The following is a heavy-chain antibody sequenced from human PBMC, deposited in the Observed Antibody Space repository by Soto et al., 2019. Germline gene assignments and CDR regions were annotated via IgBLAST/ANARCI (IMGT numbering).Heavy chain of an antibody. J-gene: IGHJ2*01. D-gene: IGHD1-26*01. CDR1: GFTFSSYA. CDR3: AKTPVGGDVFDL. CDR2: ISGSGGST. Sequence: EVQLLESGGGLVQPGGSLRLSCAASGFTFSSYAMSWVRQAPGKGLEWVSAISGSGGSTYYADSVKGRFTISRDNPKNTLYLQMNSLRAEDTAVYYCAKTPVGGDVFDLWGRGTLVTVSS. V-gene: IGHV3-23*01.